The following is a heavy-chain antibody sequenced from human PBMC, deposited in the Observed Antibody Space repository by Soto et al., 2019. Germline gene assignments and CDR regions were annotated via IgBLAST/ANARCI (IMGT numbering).Heavy chain of an antibody. D-gene: IGHD3-3*01. CDR2: IYTDDSDI. Sequence: GESLKISCKGSGYSFTTYWIHWVRQMPGKGLEWMGIIYTDDSDIRYSPSFQGQVTISADKSISTAYLQWSSLKASDTAMYYCARGRRFLEWLAGMDVWGQGTTVTVSS. J-gene: IGHJ6*02. CDR3: ARGRRFLEWLAGMDV. V-gene: IGHV5-51*01. CDR1: GYSFTTYW.